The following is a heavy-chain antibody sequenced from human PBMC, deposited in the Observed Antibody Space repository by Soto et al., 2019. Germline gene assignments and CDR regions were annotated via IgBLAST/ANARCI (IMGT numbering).Heavy chain of an antibody. CDR1: GFSLTTRGVG. Sequence: QITLKESGPTLVKPTQTLTLTCSFTGFSLTTRGVGGGWIRQPPGKALEWLTLIYWDNNTRHRESLRIRLTITKDTSKNQVVLTMTNVDPVDTAIYHCAHDFDSSGHWGFDYWGQGALVTVSS. CDR3: AHDFDSSGHWGFDY. V-gene: IGHV2-5*02. CDR2: IYWDNNT. D-gene: IGHD3-22*01. J-gene: IGHJ4*02.